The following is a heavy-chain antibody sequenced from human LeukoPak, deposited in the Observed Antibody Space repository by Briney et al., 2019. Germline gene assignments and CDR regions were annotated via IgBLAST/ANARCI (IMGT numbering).Heavy chain of an antibody. Sequence: SETLSLTCTVSGGSISGSSYSWGWIRQPPGKGLEWIGSIYYSGSTYYNPSLKSRVTTSVDTSKNQFSLRLSSVTAADTAVYYCTRMEGGTMDFWGQGTLVTVSS. CDR1: GGSISGSSYS. D-gene: IGHD2-15*01. CDR2: IYYSGST. J-gene: IGHJ4*02. V-gene: IGHV4-39*01. CDR3: TRMEGGTMDF.